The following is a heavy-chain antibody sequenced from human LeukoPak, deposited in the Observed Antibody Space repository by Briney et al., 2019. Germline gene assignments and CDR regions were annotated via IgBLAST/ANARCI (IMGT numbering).Heavy chain of an antibody. Sequence: PGGSLRLSCAASGFTFSDYYMSWVGQAPGKGLEWVARIKTDGSSTSYADSVKGRFTISRDNAKHTLYLQMNSLRAEDTAVYYCARLLVGSLAYMDVWGKGTTVTVSP. CDR3: ARLLVGSLAYMDV. CDR1: GFTFSDYY. V-gene: IGHV3-74*01. D-gene: IGHD1-26*01. J-gene: IGHJ6*04. CDR2: IKTDGSST.